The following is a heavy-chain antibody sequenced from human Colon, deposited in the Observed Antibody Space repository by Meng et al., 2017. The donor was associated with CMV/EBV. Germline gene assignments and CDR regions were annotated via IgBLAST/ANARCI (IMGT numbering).Heavy chain of an antibody. D-gene: IGHD3-22*01. Sequence: GESLKISCTTSGFTFSNYNMNWVRQAPGKGLEWVATISGGSYYIYYADSVKGRFTISRDNAKSSLYLQMNSLGVEDTAVYYCAREGYYSGTTGYYYDSWGQGTLVTVSS. CDR3: AREGYYSGTTGYYYDS. J-gene: IGHJ5*01. CDR2: ISGGSYYI. V-gene: IGHV3-21*01. CDR1: GFTFSNYN.